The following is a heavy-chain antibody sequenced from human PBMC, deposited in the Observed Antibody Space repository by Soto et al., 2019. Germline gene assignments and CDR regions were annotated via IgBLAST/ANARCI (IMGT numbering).Heavy chain of an antibody. CDR3: ASQFPSIRGVTHYYFDY. V-gene: IGHV4-34*01. D-gene: IGHD3-10*01. J-gene: IGHJ4*02. Sequence: PSETLSLTCAVYGGSFSGYYWSWIRQPPGKGLEWIGEINHSGSTNYNPSLKSRVTISVDTSKNQFSLKLSSVTAADTAVYYCASQFPSIRGVTHYYFDYWGQGTLVTVSS. CDR1: GGSFSGYY. CDR2: INHSGST.